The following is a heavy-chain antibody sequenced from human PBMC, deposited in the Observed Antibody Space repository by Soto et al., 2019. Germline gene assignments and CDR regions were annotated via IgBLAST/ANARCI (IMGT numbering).Heavy chain of an antibody. J-gene: IGHJ6*02. Sequence: GGSLRLSCAASGFTFDDYTMHWVRQAPGKGLEWVSLISWDGGSTYYADSVKGRFTISRDNSKNSLYLQMNSLRTEDTALYYCAKGDSGSSSWHEGVYYGMDVWGQGTTVTVSS. CDR2: ISWDGGST. D-gene: IGHD6-13*01. CDR3: AKGDSGSSSWHEGVYYGMDV. V-gene: IGHV3-43*01. CDR1: GFTFDDYT.